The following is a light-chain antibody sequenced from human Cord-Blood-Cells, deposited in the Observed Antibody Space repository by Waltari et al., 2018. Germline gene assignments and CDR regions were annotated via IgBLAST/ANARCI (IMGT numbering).Light chain of an antibody. J-gene: IGLJ3*02. CDR3: QSYDSSLSGWV. V-gene: IGLV1-40*01. Sequence: SVLTQPPSVSGAPGPRVTTSCTGSSSNIGAGYAVHWYQQLPGTAPKLLIYGNSNRPSGVPDRFSGSKSCTSASLAITGLQAEDEADYYCQSYDSSLSGWVFGGGTKLTVL. CDR1: SSNIGAGYA. CDR2: GNS.